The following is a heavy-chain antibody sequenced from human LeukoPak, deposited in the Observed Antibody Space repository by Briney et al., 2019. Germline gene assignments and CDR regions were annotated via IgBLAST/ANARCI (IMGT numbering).Heavy chain of an antibody. CDR3: ATFCGGDCYSHAFDI. CDR2: IIPIFGTA. D-gene: IGHD2-21*02. V-gene: IGHV1-69*05. Sequence: ASVKVSCKASGYTFTSYGISWVRQAPGQGLEWMGGIIPIFGTANYAQKFQGRVTITTDESTSTAYMELSSLRSEDTAVYYCATFCGGDCYSHAFDIWGQGTMVTVSS. J-gene: IGHJ3*02. CDR1: GYTFTSYG.